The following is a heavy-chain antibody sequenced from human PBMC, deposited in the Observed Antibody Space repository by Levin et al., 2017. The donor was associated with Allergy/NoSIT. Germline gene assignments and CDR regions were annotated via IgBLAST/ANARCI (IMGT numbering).Heavy chain of an antibody. CDR3: ARPTGGAYYGSGSYTYYYGMDV. Sequence: LSLTCAASGFTFSSYGMHWVRQAPGKGLEWVAVIWYDGSNKYYADSVKGRFTISRDNSKNTLYLQMNSLRAEDTAVYYCARPTGGAYYGSGSYTYYYGMDVWGQGTTVTVSS. V-gene: IGHV3-33*01. CDR2: IWYDGSNK. D-gene: IGHD3-10*01. J-gene: IGHJ6*02. CDR1: GFTFSSYG.